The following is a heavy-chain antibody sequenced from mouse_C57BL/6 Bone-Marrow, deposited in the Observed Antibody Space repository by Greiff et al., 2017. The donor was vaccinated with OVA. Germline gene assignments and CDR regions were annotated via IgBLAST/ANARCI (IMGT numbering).Heavy chain of an antibody. D-gene: IGHD2-1*01. CDR3: ARTRSPIYYGNFYAMDY. Sequence: VHVKQSGPELVKPGASVKISCKASGYTFTDYYMNWVKQSHGKSLEWIGDINPNNGGTSYNQKFKGKATLTVDKSSSTAYMELRSLTSEDSAVYYCARTRSPIYYGNFYAMDYWGQGTSVTVSS. V-gene: IGHV1-26*01. CDR1: GYTFTDYY. J-gene: IGHJ4*01. CDR2: INPNNGGT.